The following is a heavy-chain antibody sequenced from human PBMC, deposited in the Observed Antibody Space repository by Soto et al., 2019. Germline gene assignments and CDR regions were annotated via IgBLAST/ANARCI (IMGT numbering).Heavy chain of an antibody. Sequence: GGSLRLSCAASGFTFSSYAMHWVRQAPGKGLEWVAVISYDGSNKYYADSVKGRFTISRDNSKNTLYLQMNSLRAEDTAVYYCARDRVVVVVAATPLYYYGMDVWGQGTTVTVSS. V-gene: IGHV3-30-3*01. CDR3: ARDRVVVVVAATPLYYYGMDV. J-gene: IGHJ6*02. D-gene: IGHD2-15*01. CDR1: GFTFSSYA. CDR2: ISYDGSNK.